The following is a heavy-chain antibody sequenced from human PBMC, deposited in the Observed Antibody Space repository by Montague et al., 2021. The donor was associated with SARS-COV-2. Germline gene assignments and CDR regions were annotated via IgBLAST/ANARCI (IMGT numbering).Heavy chain of an antibody. CDR1: GFSLSTSGMR. V-gene: IGHV2-70*04. CDR2: IDWXXXK. J-gene: IGHJ4*02. D-gene: IGHD3-9*01. Sequence: PALVKPTQTLTLTGTFSGFSLSTSGMRASWTRQPPGKALEWLARIDWXXXKFSSTSLKTRLTISKDTSKNPVVLTMTNMDPVDTATYYCARSYYDILTAYYTPFDYWGQGTLVTVSS. CDR3: ARSYYDILTAYYTPFDY.